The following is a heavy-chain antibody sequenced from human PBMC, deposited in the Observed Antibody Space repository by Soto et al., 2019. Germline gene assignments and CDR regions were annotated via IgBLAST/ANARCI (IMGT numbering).Heavy chain of an antibody. J-gene: IGHJ5*01. CDR2: ISPYNGNT. CDR3: ARDLTHISSWLPLKNWFDS. Sequence: GASVKVSCKASGYTFTSYGINWVRQAPGQGLEWLGWISPYNGNTNYAQKFQGRVTMTTDTSTYTAYMELRSLRSDDTAVYYCARDLTHISSWLPLKNWFDSWGQGTLVTVSS. V-gene: IGHV1-18*01. D-gene: IGHD6-13*01. CDR1: GYTFTSYG.